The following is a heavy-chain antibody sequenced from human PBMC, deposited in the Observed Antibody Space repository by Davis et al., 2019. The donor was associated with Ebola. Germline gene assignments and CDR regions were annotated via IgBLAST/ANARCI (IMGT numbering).Heavy chain of an antibody. V-gene: IGHV3-74*01. Sequence: HTGGSLRLSCAASGFTFSSYWMHCVRPAPGKGLVWVSRINSDGSSTSYADSVKGRFTISRDNAKNTLSLQMNSRRAEDTAVYYCARTRHYYDILTGYSRVDAFDIWGQGTMVTVSS. CDR2: INSDGSST. D-gene: IGHD3-9*01. J-gene: IGHJ3*02. CDR1: GFTFSSYW. CDR3: ARTRHYYDILTGYSRVDAFDI.